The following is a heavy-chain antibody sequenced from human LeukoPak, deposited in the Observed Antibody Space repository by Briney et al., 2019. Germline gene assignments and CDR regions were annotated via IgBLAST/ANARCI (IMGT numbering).Heavy chain of an antibody. CDR3: ARAYYYYGMDV. CDR1: GGSISSYY. Sequence: SETLSLTCTVSGGSISSYYWSWIRQPPGKGLEWIGYIYYSGSTNYNPSLKSRVTISVDASKNQFSLKLSSVTAADTAVYYCARAYYYYGMDVWGQGTTVTVSS. J-gene: IGHJ6*02. CDR2: IYYSGST. V-gene: IGHV4-59*01.